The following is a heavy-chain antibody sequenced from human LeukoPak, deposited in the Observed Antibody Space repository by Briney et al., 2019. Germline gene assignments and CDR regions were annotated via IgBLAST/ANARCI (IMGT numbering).Heavy chain of an antibody. D-gene: IGHD1-26*01. V-gene: IGHV3-23*01. CDR1: GFTFSSYE. Sequence: GGSLRLSCAASGFTFSSYEMKWVRPAPGKGLGWVSAISGSGGSTYYADSMKGRFTISRDNSKNTLYLQMNSLRAEDTAVYYCAKDLKHSGSLHGDAFDIWGQGTMVTVSS. CDR3: AKDLKHSGSLHGDAFDI. CDR2: ISGSGGST. J-gene: IGHJ3*02.